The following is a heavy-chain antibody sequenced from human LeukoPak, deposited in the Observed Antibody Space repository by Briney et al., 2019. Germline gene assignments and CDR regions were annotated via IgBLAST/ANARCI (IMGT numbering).Heavy chain of an antibody. Sequence: KASETLSLTCTVSGXSISSGGYYWSWIRQHPGKGLEWIGYIYYSGSTYYNPSLKSRVTISVDTSKNQFSLKLSSVTAADTAVYYCARDLGVMVRAFDIWGQGTMVTVSS. CDR1: GXSISSGGYY. D-gene: IGHD5-18*01. J-gene: IGHJ3*02. CDR2: IYYSGST. V-gene: IGHV4-31*03. CDR3: ARDLGVMVRAFDI.